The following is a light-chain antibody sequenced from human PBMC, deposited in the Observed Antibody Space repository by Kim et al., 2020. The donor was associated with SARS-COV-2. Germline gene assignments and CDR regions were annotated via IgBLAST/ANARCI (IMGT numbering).Light chain of an antibody. CDR3: QQYNSYSLT. J-gene: IGKJ4*01. V-gene: IGKV1-5*01. CDR2: DAS. Sequence: SASVGDRVTITCRASQSISSWLAWYQQKPGKAPRLLIYDASNLESGVPSRFSGSGSGTEFTLSISSLQPDDLATYYCQQYNSYSLTFGGGTKLEI. CDR1: QSISSW.